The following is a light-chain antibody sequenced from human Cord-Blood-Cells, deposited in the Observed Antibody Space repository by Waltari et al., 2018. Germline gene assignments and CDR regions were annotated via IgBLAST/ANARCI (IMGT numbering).Light chain of an antibody. V-gene: IGLV4-60*03. CDR3: ETWDSNTRV. Sequence: QPVLTQSSSASASLGSSVKLTCTLSSGHSRYIIACPQQQPGKAPRYLMKLEGSGSYNKGSGVPDRFSGSSSGADRYLTISNLQSEDEADYYCETWDSNTRVFGGGTKLTVL. CDR1: SGHSRYI. J-gene: IGLJ3*02. CDR2: LEGSGSY.